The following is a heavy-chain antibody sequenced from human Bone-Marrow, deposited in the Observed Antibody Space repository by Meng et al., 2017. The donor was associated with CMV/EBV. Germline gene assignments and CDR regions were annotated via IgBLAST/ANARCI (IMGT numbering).Heavy chain of an antibody. J-gene: IGHJ2*01. D-gene: IGHD4-17*01. Sequence: GESLKISCAASGFTVSSNYMSWVRQAPGKGLEWVSIIYSGGTTYYADSVKGRFTISRDNSKNTLYLQMNSLIAEDTAVYYCARVTRDYYWHFDLWGRGTLVTVSS. CDR1: GFTVSSNY. CDR3: ARVTRDYYWHFDL. V-gene: IGHV3-53*01. CDR2: IYSGGTT.